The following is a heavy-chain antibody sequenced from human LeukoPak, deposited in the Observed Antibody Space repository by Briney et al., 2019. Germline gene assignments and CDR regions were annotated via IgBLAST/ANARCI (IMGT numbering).Heavy chain of an antibody. CDR3: ARAGAYCGGDCSVDY. Sequence: GGSLRLSCAASGFTFSSYGMHWVRQAPGKGLEWVAVIWYDGSNKYYADSVKGRFTISRDNSKNTLYLQMNSLRAEDTAVYYCARAGAYCGGDCSVDYWGQGTLVTVSS. J-gene: IGHJ4*02. V-gene: IGHV3-33*01. CDR1: GFTFSSYG. CDR2: IWYDGSNK. D-gene: IGHD2-21*02.